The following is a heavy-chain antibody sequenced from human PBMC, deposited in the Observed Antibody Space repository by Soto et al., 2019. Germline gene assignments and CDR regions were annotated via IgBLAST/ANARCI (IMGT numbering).Heavy chain of an antibody. D-gene: IGHD6-19*01. CDR3: ARPSLGYSSGWYSGMDV. CDR1: GGTFSSYA. V-gene: IGHV1-69*06. Sequence: GASVKVSCKASGGTFSSYAISWVRQAPGQGLEWMGGIIPIFGTANYAQKFQGRVTITADKSTSTAYMELSSLRSEDTAVYYCARPSLGYSSGWYSGMDVWGQGTTVTVSS. CDR2: IIPIFGTA. J-gene: IGHJ6*02.